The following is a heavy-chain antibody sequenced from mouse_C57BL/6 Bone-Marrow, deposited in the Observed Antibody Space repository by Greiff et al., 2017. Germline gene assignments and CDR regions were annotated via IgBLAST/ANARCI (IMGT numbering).Heavy chain of an antibody. V-gene: IGHV1-85*01. CDR1: GYTFTSYD. D-gene: IGHD1-1*01. CDR3: AREGSSYRFAY. J-gene: IGHJ3*01. Sequence: VQLQQSGPELVKPGASVKLSCKASGYTFTSYDINWVKQRPGQGLEWIGWIYPRDGSTKYNEKFKGKATLTVDTSSSTAYMELHSLTAEDAAFYFCAREGSSYRFAYWGQGTLVTVSA. CDR2: IYPRDGST.